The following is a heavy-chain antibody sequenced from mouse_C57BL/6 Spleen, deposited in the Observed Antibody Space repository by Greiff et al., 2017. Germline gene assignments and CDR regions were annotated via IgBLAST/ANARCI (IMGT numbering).Heavy chain of an antibody. D-gene: IGHD4-1*01. V-gene: IGHV1-26*01. Sequence: VQLQQSGPELVKPGASVKISCKASGYTFTDYYMNWVKQSHGKSLEWIGDINPNNGGTSYNQKFKGKATLPVDKSSSTAYMELRSLTSEDSAVYYCARGELGPFDYWGQGTTLTVSS. CDR3: ARGELGPFDY. CDR1: GYTFTDYY. CDR2: INPNNGGT. J-gene: IGHJ2*01.